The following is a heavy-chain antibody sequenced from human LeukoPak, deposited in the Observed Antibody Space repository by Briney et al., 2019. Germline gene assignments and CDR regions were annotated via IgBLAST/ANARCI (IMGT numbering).Heavy chain of an antibody. CDR2: ISGSGGST. J-gene: IGHJ3*02. D-gene: IGHD3-9*01. CDR1: GFTFSSYA. Sequence: PGGSLRLSCAASGFTFSSYAMSWVRQAPGKGLEWVSAISGSGGSTYYADSVKGRFTISRDNSKNTLYLQMNSLRAEDTAVYYCAGSETIFSDAFDIWGQGTMVTVSS. CDR3: AGSETIFSDAFDI. V-gene: IGHV3-23*01.